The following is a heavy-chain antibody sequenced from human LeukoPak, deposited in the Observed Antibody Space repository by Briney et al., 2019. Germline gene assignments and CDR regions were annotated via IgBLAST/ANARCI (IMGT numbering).Heavy chain of an antibody. CDR1: GGSISSYY. CDR2: IYYSGST. CDR3: ARYCSSTSCYTGYYYGMDV. Sequence: PSETLSLTCTVSGGSISSYYWSWVRQPPGKGLEWVGYIYYSGSTNYNPSLKSRVTISVDTSNNQFSLKLSSVTAADTAVYYCARYCSSTSCYTGYYYGMDVWGQGTTVTVSS. V-gene: IGHV4-59*01. D-gene: IGHD2-2*02. J-gene: IGHJ6*02.